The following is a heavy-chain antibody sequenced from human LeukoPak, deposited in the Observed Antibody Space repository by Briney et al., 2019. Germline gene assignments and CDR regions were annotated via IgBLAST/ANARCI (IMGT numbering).Heavy chain of an antibody. J-gene: IGHJ4*02. CDR2: INHSGST. Sequence: SETLSLTCAVYGGSFSGYYWSWIRQPPGKGLEWIGEINHSGSTNYNPSLKSRVTISVDTSKNQLSLKLSSVPAADTPVYSCPSLYSSGWTFDYWGQGTRVSVPS. CDR3: PSLYSSGWTFDY. V-gene: IGHV4-34*01. CDR1: GGSFSGYY. D-gene: IGHD6-19*01.